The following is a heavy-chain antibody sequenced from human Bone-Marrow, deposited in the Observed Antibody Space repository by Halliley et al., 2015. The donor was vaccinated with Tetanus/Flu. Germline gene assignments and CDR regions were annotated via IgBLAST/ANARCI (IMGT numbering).Heavy chain of an antibody. J-gene: IGHJ6*02. CDR1: GVTLTTYA. CDR2: ISGNGVST. V-gene: IGHV3-23*01. D-gene: IGHD4-17*01. CDR3: AKDKAGGYGGGGGLDYPDYGMDV. Sequence: SLRLSCAASGVTLTTYAMSWVRLGPGKRLEWVSGISGNGVSTYYADSVKGRFTISRDNSKNTLYLQMNSLRAEDTAVYYCAKDKAGGYGGGGGLDYPDYGMDVWGQGTTVTVSS.